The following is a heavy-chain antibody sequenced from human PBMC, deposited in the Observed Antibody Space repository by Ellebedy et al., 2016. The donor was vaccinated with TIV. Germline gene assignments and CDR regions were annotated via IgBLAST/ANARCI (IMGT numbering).Heavy chain of an antibody. D-gene: IGHD5-18*01. CDR2: IWYDGSYK. CDR3: TRSDTTLVTPEDS. CDR1: GFTFSSYG. Sequence: GESLKISCAASGFTFSSYGMHWVRQAPGKGLEWVAVIWYDGSYKYYPDSVKGRFTISRDNSKNTLWLQMNSLRAEDTAVYYCTRSDTTLVTPEDSWGQGTLVTVSS. J-gene: IGHJ4*02. V-gene: IGHV3-33*08.